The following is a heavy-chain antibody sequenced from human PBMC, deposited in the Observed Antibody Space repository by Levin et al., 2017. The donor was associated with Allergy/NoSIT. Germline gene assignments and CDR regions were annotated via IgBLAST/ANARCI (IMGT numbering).Heavy chain of an antibody. CDR1: GGSISSYY. CDR3: ATSTSGRLPY. CDR2: IYYSGST. V-gene: IGHV4-59*01. D-gene: IGHD3-16*01. J-gene: IGHJ4*02. Sequence: SETLSLTCTVSGGSISSYYWSWIRQPPGKGLEWIGYIYYSGSTNYNPSLKSRVTISVDTSKNQFSLKLSSVTAADTAVYYCATSTSGRLPYWGQGTLVTVSS.